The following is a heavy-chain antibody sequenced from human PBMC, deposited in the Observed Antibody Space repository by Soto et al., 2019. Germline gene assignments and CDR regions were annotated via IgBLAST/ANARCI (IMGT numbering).Heavy chain of an antibody. V-gene: IGHV4-39*01. D-gene: IGHD3-10*01. CDR1: GGCISSSSYY. J-gene: IGHJ5*02. Sequence: SETLSLTCTVYGGCISSSSYYWGWIRQPPGKGLEWIGSIYYSGSTYYNPSLKSRVTISVDTSKNQFSLKLSSVTAADTAVYYCAGDDGSGRLVPSWGQGTLVPSPQ. CDR2: IYYSGST. CDR3: AGDDGSGRLVPS.